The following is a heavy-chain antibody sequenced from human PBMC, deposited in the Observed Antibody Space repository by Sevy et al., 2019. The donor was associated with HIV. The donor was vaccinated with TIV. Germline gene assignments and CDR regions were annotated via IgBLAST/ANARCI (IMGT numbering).Heavy chain of an antibody. CDR3: ARGDYYDTSGYYSYYFGS. CDR2: LYHSGST. Sequence: SETLSLTCAVSGFSITTAYYWGWIRQPPGKGPEWIGSLYHSGSTSVNPSLKSRVTISVDTSKNHFSLKLSSVTAADTAVYYCARGDYYDTSGYYSYYFGSWGQGTLVTVSS. CDR1: GFSITTAYY. D-gene: IGHD3-22*01. J-gene: IGHJ4*02. V-gene: IGHV4-38-2*01.